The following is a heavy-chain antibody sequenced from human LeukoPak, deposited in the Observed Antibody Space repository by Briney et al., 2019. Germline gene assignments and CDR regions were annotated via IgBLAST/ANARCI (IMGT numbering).Heavy chain of an antibody. Sequence: PGGSLRLSCAASEFTFNNYWMSWVRQAPGKGLEWVANIKQDGSEKYYVDSVKGRFTISRDNAKNSLYLQMNSLRAEDTAVYYCARRSVTTRDLDYWGQGTLVTVSS. CDR2: IKQDGSEK. CDR1: EFTFNNYW. CDR3: ARRSVTTRDLDY. J-gene: IGHJ4*02. D-gene: IGHD4-17*01. V-gene: IGHV3-7*01.